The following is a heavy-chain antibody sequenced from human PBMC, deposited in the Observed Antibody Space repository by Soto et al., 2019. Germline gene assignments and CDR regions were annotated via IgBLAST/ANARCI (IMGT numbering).Heavy chain of an antibody. CDR2: IYYSGST. V-gene: IGHV4-31*03. CDR1: GGSISSGGYY. CDR3: ARDYLYYDILTGYSKEGWFDP. J-gene: IGHJ5*02. D-gene: IGHD3-9*01. Sequence: SETLSLTCTVSGGSISSGGYYWIWIRHHPGKGLEWIGYIYYSGSTYYNPSLKSRVTISVDTSKNQFSLKLSSVTAADTAVYYCARDYLYYDILTGYSKEGWFDPWGQGTLVTVSS.